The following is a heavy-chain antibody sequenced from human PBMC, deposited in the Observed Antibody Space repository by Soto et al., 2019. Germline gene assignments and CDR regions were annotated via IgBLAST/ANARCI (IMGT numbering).Heavy chain of an antibody. V-gene: IGHV1-8*01. CDR3: ARVDGDYDSSGYYSFDI. D-gene: IGHD3-22*01. J-gene: IGHJ3*02. CDR1: GYTFTSYD. CDR2: MNPNSGNT. Sequence: ASVKVSCKASGYTFTSYDINWVRQATGQGLEWKGWMNPNSGNTGYAQKFQGRVTMTRNTSISTAYMELSSLRSEDTALYYCARVDGDYDSSGYYSFDIWGQGTMVTVSS.